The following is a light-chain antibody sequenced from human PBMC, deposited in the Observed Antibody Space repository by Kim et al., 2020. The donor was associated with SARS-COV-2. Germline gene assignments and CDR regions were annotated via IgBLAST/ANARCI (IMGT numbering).Light chain of an antibody. CDR1: SGSIATNF. CDR2: EDN. CDR3: QSYEISTWV. J-gene: IGLJ3*02. V-gene: IGLV6-57*03. Sequence: NFMLTQPHSVSESPGKTVTISCTRSSGSIATNFVQWFQQRPGSAPTTVIYEDNERPSGVPDRFSGSIDRSSNSASLTISGLRTEDEADYYCQSYEISTWVFGGGTQLTVL.